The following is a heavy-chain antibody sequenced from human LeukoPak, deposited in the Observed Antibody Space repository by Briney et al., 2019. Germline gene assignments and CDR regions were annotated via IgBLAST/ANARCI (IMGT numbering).Heavy chain of an antibody. Sequence: PGGSLRHSCAASGFTFSSYSMNWVRPAPGKGLEWVSSISSSSGYIYYADAVKGRFTISRDNAKNSLYLQMNSLRAEDTAVYYCARDQSSGHIAGSTGMDVWGQGTTVTVSS. V-gene: IGHV3-21*01. CDR3: ARDQSSGHIAGSTGMDV. CDR1: GFTFSSYS. J-gene: IGHJ6*02. CDR2: ISSSSGYI. D-gene: IGHD6-19*01.